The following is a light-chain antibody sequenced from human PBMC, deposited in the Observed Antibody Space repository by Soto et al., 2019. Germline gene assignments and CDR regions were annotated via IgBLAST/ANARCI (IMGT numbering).Light chain of an antibody. CDR2: EVN. J-gene: IGLJ1*01. Sequence: QSALTQPPSVSGSPGQSVTMSCTGTSSDVGSYNRVSWYQQPPGTAPKLLIYEVNNRPSGVPDRFSGSKSGSTASLTISGLQAEDEADYYCSLYISASTYVFGTGTKVTVL. V-gene: IGLV2-18*01. CDR3: SLYISASTYV. CDR1: SSDVGSYNR.